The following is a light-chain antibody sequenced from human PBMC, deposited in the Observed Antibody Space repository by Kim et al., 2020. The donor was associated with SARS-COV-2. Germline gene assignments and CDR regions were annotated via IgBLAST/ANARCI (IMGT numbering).Light chain of an antibody. CDR1: QSISTN. CDR2: GVS. V-gene: IGKV3-15*01. J-gene: IGKJ1*01. CDR3: QQYHRWPLT. Sequence: EVVMMQSPGTLSVSPGERATLSCRARQSISTNLAWYQQKPGQAPRLLISGVSTRATGVPARFSGGGSGTEFTLTISSLQSEDSAVYHCQQYHRWPLTFGLGTKVDIK.